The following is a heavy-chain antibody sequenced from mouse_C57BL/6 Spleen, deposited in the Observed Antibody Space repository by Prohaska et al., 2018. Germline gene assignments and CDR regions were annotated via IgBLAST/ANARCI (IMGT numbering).Heavy chain of an antibody. D-gene: IGHD2-1*01. V-gene: IGHV11-2*01. CDR1: GFTFSGFW. Sequence: EVQLLETGGGLVQPGGSRGLSCEGSGFTFSGFWMSWVRQTPGKTLEWIGDINSDGSAINYEPGIKDRFTSCRDNDKSSLYLQMSNVRSEDTATYFCMRYGNYWYFDVWGTGTTVTVSS. CDR2: INSDGSAI. J-gene: IGHJ1*03. CDR3: MRYGNYWYFDV.